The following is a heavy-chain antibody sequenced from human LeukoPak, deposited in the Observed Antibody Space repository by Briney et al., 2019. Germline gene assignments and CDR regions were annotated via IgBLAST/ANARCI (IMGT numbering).Heavy chain of an antibody. V-gene: IGHV3-9*01. Sequence: GGSLRLSCAASGFTFDDYAMHWVRQAPGKGLEWVSGISWSSGDIGYADSVKGRFTISRDNSKNTLYLQMNSLRAEDTVVYYCAKSWGMVRGVLSDWGQGTLVTVSS. CDR2: ISWSSGDI. D-gene: IGHD3-10*01. CDR3: AKSWGMVRGVLSD. J-gene: IGHJ1*01. CDR1: GFTFDDYA.